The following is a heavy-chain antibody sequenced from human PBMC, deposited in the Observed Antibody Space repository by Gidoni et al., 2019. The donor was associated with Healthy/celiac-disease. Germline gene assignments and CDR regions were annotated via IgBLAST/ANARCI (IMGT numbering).Heavy chain of an antibody. CDR2: INSDGRST. D-gene: IGHD3-22*01. CDR1: GFTFSSYW. J-gene: IGHJ3*02. CDR3: AREEPYDSSGYYSVYAFDI. V-gene: IGHV3-74*01. Sequence: EVQLVESGGGLVQPGGSLRLSCAASGFTFSSYWMHWVRQAPGKGLVWVSRINSDGRSTIYADSVKGRFTISRDNAKNTLYLQMNSLRAEDTAVYYCAREEPYDSSGYYSVYAFDIWGQGTMVTVSS.